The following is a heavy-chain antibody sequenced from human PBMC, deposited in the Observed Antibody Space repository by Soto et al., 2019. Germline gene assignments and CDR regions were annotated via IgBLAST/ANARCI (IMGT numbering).Heavy chain of an antibody. D-gene: IGHD4-17*01. Sequence: EVKLVESGGGLVQPGGSLRLSCAASGCAFSSYYMSWVRQAPGKGLERVANIKQDEREKYYLDSVKGRFTISRDDAKNSLYLQMNSLXVXXXXXXXXXRXKRANGYFDYWGQGTLVTVSS. CDR1: GCAFSSYY. V-gene: IGHV3-7*01. CDR2: IKQDEREK. J-gene: IGHJ4*02. CDR3: XRXKRANGYFDY.